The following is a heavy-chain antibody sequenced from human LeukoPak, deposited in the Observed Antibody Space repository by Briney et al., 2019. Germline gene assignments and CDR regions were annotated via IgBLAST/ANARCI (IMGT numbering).Heavy chain of an antibody. Sequence: GGSLRLSCAASGFTFSNYAMNWVRQAPGKGLEWVSSISSSSSYIYYADSVKGRFTISRDNAKNSLYLQMNSLRAEDTAVYYCARASSNYGDYTLVYWGQGTLVTVSS. D-gene: IGHD4-17*01. CDR1: GFTFSNYA. J-gene: IGHJ4*02. CDR3: ARASSNYGDYTLVY. V-gene: IGHV3-21*01. CDR2: ISSSSSYI.